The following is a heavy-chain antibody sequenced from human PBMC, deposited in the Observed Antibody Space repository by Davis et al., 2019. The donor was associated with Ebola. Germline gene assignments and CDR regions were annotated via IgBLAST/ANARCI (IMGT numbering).Heavy chain of an antibody. J-gene: IGHJ4*02. CDR3: ARMTSYFDSIHSPFDN. D-gene: IGHD3-22*01. Sequence: MPGGSLRLSCTVSGGSISSYYWSWIRQSPEKGLEWIGFLPYSGSTNYNPSLRSRVTISEDTSKNQFSLRLSSVTAADTAVYYCARMTSYFDSIHSPFDNLGQGTLVIVSS. CDR1: GGSISSYY. V-gene: IGHV4-59*08. CDR2: LPYSGST.